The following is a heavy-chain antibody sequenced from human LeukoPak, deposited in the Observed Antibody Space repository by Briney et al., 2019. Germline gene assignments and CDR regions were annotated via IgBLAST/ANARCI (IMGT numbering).Heavy chain of an antibody. D-gene: IGHD3-10*01. CDR3: ARDTHFYGSGSPAFDI. CDR1: GFTFSTYA. CDR2: NSSSSRTI. J-gene: IGHJ3*02. V-gene: IGHV3-48*04. Sequence: PGGSQRLSCAVSGFTFSTYAMNWVRQAPGKGLEWVSYNSSSSRTIHYADSVKGRFTISRDNAKNSLYLQMNSLRAEDTAVYYCARDTHFYGSGSPAFDIWGQGTMVTVSS.